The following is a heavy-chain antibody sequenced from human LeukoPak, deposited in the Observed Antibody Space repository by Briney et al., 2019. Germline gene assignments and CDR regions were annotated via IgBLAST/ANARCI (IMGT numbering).Heavy chain of an antibody. CDR1: GFTFSSYG. CDR2: XXXDGSNK. V-gene: IGHV3-33*01. Sequence: GGSLRLSCAASGFTFSSYGMHWXRQAPGKGLEXXAVXXXDGSNKYYGDSVKGRFTISRDNSKNTLYLQMNSLRVEDTAVYYCAREGYCSGGSCSTDGFDYWGQGTLVTVSS. J-gene: IGHJ4*02. CDR3: AREGYCSGGSCSTDGFDY. D-gene: IGHD2-15*01.